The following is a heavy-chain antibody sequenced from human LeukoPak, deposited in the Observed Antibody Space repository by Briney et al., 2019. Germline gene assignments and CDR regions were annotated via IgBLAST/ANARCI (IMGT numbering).Heavy chain of an antibody. J-gene: IGHJ4*02. CDR2: IKQDVSDK. Sequence: GGSLRLSCAACGFTFSSYWMSWVGQAPGKRLEWVANIKQDVSDKYYVDSVMGRFTISRDNAKNSLYLQMNSLRAEDTAVYYCARQSSSSYHYFDYWGQGTLVTVSS. CDR1: GFTFSSYW. V-gene: IGHV3-7*01. D-gene: IGHD6-13*01. CDR3: ARQSSSSYHYFDY.